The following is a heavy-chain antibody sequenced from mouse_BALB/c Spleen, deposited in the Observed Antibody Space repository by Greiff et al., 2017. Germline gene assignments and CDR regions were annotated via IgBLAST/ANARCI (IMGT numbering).Heavy chain of an antibody. CDR3: VRVPPVVPYAMDY. Sequence: QVQLKESGPGLVAPSQSLSITCTVSGFSLTSYDISWIRQPPGKGLEWLGVIWTGGGTNYNSAFMSRLSISKDNSKSQVFLKMNSLQTDDTAIYYCVRVPPVVPYAMDYWGQGTSVTVSS. D-gene: IGHD1-1*01. CDR1: GFSLTSYD. V-gene: IGHV2-9-2*01. J-gene: IGHJ4*01. CDR2: IWTGGGT.